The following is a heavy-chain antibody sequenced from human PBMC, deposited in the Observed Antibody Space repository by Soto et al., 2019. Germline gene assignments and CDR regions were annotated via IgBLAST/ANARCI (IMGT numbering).Heavy chain of an antibody. D-gene: IGHD3-22*01. J-gene: IGHJ4*02. Sequence: SCPTLVNPTQTLTLTCTFSGFSLSTSGVGVGWILHPPGKALEWLALIYWNDDKRYSPSLKSRLTITKDTSKNQVVLTMTNMDPVDTATYYCAHRLNYYDSSGYYRTPFDYWGQGTLVTVSS. CDR1: GFSLSTSGVG. CDR3: AHRLNYYDSSGYYRTPFDY. V-gene: IGHV2-5*01. CDR2: IYWNDDK.